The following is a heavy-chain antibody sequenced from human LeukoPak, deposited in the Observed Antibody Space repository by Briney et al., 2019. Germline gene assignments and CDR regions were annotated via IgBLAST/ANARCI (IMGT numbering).Heavy chain of an antibody. D-gene: IGHD3-10*01. Sequence: PSETLSLTCTVSGGSISSGGYYWSWIRQHPGKGLEWIGYIYYSGSTYYNPSLKSRVTISADTSKNQFSLKLSSVTAADTAVYYCARGVSTYYYGSGSYAPYFDYWGQGTLVTVSS. J-gene: IGHJ4*02. CDR1: GGSISSGGYY. CDR2: IYYSGST. V-gene: IGHV4-31*03. CDR3: ARGVSTYYYGSGSYAPYFDY.